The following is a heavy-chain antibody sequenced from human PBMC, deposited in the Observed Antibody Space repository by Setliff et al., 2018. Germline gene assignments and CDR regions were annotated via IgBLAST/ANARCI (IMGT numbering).Heavy chain of an antibody. CDR2: IYTSGST. J-gene: IGHJ6*03. Sequence: SETLSLTCTVSGGSISSYYWNWIRQPAGKGLEWIGRIYTSGSTNYNPSLKSRVTMSIDTSKNQFSLKLNSVTAADMAVYFCARVRITPYCMDVWGKGTTVTVSS. CDR1: GGSISSYY. D-gene: IGHD3-10*01. V-gene: IGHV4-4*07. CDR3: ARVRITPYCMDV.